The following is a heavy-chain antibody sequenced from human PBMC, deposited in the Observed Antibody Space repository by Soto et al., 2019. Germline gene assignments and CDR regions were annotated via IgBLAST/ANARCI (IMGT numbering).Heavy chain of an antibody. CDR1: GFTFSDYY. D-gene: IGHD5-18*01. CDR2: ITSSISYT. CDR3: ARYIYGYVDY. V-gene: IGHV3-11*06. J-gene: IGHJ4*02. Sequence: MRLSCAASGFTFSDYYMSWIRQAPGKGLEWVSYITSSISYTNYADSVKGRFTISRDNAKNSLYLQMNSLRAEDTAVYYCARYIYGYVDYWGQGTLVTVS.